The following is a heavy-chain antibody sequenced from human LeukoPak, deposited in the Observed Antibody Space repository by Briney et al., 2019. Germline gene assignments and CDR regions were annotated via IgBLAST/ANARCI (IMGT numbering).Heavy chain of an antibody. D-gene: IGHD1-7*01. V-gene: IGHV3-9*01. J-gene: IGHJ4*02. CDR3: ARDRPNWNYVSDY. CDR1: GFTFDDHG. Sequence: PGRSLRLSCAASGFTFDDHGMHWVRQAPGKGLEWVSGISWSSGIIGYADSVKGRFTISRDNAKNSLYLQMNSLRAEDTAVYYCARDRPNWNYVSDYWGQGTLVTVSS. CDR2: ISWSSGII.